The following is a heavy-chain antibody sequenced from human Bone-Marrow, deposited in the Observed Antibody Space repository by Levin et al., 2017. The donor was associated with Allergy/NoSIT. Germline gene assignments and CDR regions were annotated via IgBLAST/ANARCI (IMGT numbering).Heavy chain of an antibody. CDR1: GFTFRHFA. V-gene: IGHV3-30*03. D-gene: IGHD2-2*01. CDR3: ARQDSSSFDY. Sequence: GESLKISCAASGFTFRHFAMHWVRQAPGKGLEWVAVMSYDGSKEKYADSVKGRFTISSDASESTLSLQMNSLRPEDTAVYYCARQDSSSFDYWGQGTLVTVSS. J-gene: IGHJ4*02. CDR2: MSYDGSKE.